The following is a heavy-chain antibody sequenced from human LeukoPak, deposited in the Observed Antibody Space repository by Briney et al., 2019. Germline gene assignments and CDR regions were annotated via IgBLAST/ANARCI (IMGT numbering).Heavy chain of an antibody. D-gene: IGHD6-25*01. Sequence: GGSLRLSCAASRFTFSNYAMSWIRQAPGKGLEWDSHISSSGSATYFADSVKGRFTISRDNAKNSLFLQMSSLRAEDTAVYYCARRTAPPDYWGQGTLVTVSS. CDR3: ARRTAPPDY. J-gene: IGHJ4*02. V-gene: IGHV3-11*01. CDR1: RFTFSNYA. CDR2: ISSSGSAT.